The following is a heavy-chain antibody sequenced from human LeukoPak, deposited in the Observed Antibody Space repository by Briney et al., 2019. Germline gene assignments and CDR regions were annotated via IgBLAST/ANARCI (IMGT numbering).Heavy chain of an antibody. J-gene: IGHJ3*02. D-gene: IGHD6-25*01. CDR3: ARSIPYSSGAFDI. CDR2: IYYSGST. V-gene: IGHV4-59*02. Sequence: GSLRLSCAASGFTVSTNFMGWIRQPPGKGREWIGYIYYSGSTNYNPSLKSRVTISVDTSKNQFSLKLSSVTAADTAVYYCARSIPYSSGAFDIWGQGTMVTVSS. CDR1: GFTVSTNF.